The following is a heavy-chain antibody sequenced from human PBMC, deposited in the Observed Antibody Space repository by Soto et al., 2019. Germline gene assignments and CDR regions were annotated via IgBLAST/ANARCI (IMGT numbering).Heavy chain of an antibody. CDR1: GYTFSSYL. D-gene: IGHD3-10*01. V-gene: IGHV1-3*01. CDR3: ASPSYGSGSYY. Sequence: QVQLVQSGAEVKKPGASVKVACKASGYTFSSYLLHWVRQAPGQGLEWMGWINAGNGHTKYSQKFQGRVTFTRDTSATTAYIELSSQRSEDTAVYYCASPSYGSGSYYWGQGTLVTVSS. CDR2: INAGNGHT. J-gene: IGHJ4*02.